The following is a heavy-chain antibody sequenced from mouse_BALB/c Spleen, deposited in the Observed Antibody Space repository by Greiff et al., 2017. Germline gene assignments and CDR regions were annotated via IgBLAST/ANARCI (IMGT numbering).Heavy chain of an antibody. CDR1: GFTFSDYY. J-gene: IGHJ4*01. CDR3: ARDETREKYYAMDY. Sequence: EVQLVESGGGLVKPGGSLKLSCAASGFTFSDYYMYWVRQTPEKRLEWVATISDGGSYTYYPDSVKGRFTISRDNAKNNLYLQMSSLKSEDTAMYYCARDETREKYYAMDYWGQGTSVTVSS. V-gene: IGHV5-4*02. CDR2: ISDGGSYT.